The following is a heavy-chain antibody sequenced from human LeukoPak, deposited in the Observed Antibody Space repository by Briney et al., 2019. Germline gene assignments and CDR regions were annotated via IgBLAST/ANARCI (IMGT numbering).Heavy chain of an antibody. J-gene: IGHJ5*02. D-gene: IGHD2-15*01. CDR1: GFTFREYS. CDR3: AKGGYTTWFDP. V-gene: IGHV3-23*01. Sequence: GGSLRLSCAASGFTFREYSMSWVRQAPGKGLEWVSNIRSNGGDTYHTDSVKGRFTISRDNSKNTLYLEMNSLRAEDTAVYYCAKGGYTTWFDPWGQGTLVTVSS. CDR2: IRSNGGDT.